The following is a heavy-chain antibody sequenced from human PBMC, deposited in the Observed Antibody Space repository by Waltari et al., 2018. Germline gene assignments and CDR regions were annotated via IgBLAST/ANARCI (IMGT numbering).Heavy chain of an antibody. CDR1: GFSFMGYA. Sequence: EVQLLESAGGLVQPGGALRLSCAASGFSFMGYAMSWVRQAPGEGLGWMASISGSGATPFYADSVKGRFTIVRDNSRDTIYLQMNSLRVDDSAVYYCAKGSRGYTNYFFDYWGQGALVTVSS. V-gene: IGHV3-23*01. D-gene: IGHD3-16*02. CDR3: AKGSRGYTNYFFDY. J-gene: IGHJ4*02. CDR2: ISGSGATP.